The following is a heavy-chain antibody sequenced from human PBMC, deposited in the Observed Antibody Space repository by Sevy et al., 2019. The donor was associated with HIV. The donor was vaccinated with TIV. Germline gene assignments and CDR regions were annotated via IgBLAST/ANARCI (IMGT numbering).Heavy chain of an antibody. D-gene: IGHD3-3*01. CDR1: GLNYSKYS. CDR2: ISRSGTTT. V-gene: IGHV3-48*02. CDR3: ARDYDFWSGYTALSYYSLSYYYGMDV. Sequence: GGSLRLSCAASGLNYSKYSFNWVRQAPEKGLEWISHISRSGTTTYYAESVKGRFTVSRDNAKNSLYLQMGSLRDEDTAVYYCARDYDFWSGYTALSYYSLSYYYGMDVWGQGTTVTVSS. J-gene: IGHJ6*02.